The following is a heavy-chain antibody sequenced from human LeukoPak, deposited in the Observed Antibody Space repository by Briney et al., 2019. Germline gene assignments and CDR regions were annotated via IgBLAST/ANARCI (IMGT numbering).Heavy chain of an antibody. V-gene: IGHV1-8*01. CDR3: ARGGNQLTDAFDI. D-gene: IGHD6-6*01. CDR2: MNPNSGNT. CDR1: GYTFTSYD. Sequence: ASVRVSCKASGYTFTSYDINWGRQATGQGLEWMGWMNPNSGNTGYAQKFQGRVTMTRTTSISTAYMELSRLRTEDTAVYYCARGGNQLTDAFDIWGQGTMVTVSS. J-gene: IGHJ3*02.